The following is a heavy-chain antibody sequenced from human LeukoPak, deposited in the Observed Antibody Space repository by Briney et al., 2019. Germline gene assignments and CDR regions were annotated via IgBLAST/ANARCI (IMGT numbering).Heavy chain of an antibody. CDR3: ARGYYDNSGYSNPFDY. CDR1: GGSITSLY. D-gene: IGHD3-22*01. CDR2: VHHSGST. J-gene: IGHJ4*02. Sequence: SETLSLTCTVSGGSITSLYWSWLRQSPGKGLEWIGYVHHSGSTNYNPSLKGRVTISIDTSKNQFSLKLSPVTAADTAVYYCARGYYDNSGYSNPFDYWGQGTLVTVSS. V-gene: IGHV4-59*11.